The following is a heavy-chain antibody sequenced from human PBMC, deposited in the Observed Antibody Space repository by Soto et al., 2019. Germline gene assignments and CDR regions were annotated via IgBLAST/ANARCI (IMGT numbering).Heavy chain of an antibody. Sequence: SETLSLTCTVSGGSISSYYWIWIRQPAGKGLEWIGHIYTSGSTKCNPSLKSRVTMSVDTSKNQFTLKLTSVTAADTAVYYCARGRGNYYYYGMDVWGQGTTVTVSS. J-gene: IGHJ6*02. CDR1: GGSISSYY. D-gene: IGHD3-10*01. V-gene: IGHV4-4*07. CDR3: ARGRGNYYYYGMDV. CDR2: IYTSGST.